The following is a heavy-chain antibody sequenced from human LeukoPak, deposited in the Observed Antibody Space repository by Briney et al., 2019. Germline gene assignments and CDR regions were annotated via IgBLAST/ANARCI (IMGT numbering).Heavy chain of an antibody. J-gene: IGHJ4*02. V-gene: IGHV1-2*02. CDR2: INLNNGGT. D-gene: IGHD3-22*01. Sequence: AAVKVSCKCSGYSFTGYYMHWVRQAHGQGLEWVGGINLNNGGTNYAQKFQERRIMIRDESIRTAFMELRKLRCADAAVVYLWGAGTYYYDSSGYPALYYFDYWGQGTLVTVSS. CDR3: WGAGTYYYDSSGYPALYYFDY. CDR1: GYSFTGYY.